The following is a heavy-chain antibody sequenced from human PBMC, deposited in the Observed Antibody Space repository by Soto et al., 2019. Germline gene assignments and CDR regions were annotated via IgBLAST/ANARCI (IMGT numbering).Heavy chain of an antibody. Sequence: QVQLVESGGGVVQPGRSLRLSCAASGFTFSSYAMQWVRQAPGKGLEWVAVISYDGSNKYYADSVKGRFTISRDNSKNTLYLQMNSLRAEDTAVYYCARGGYYDSSGYSFGYWGQGTLVTVSS. CDR3: ARGGYYDSSGYSFGY. D-gene: IGHD3-22*01. J-gene: IGHJ4*02. CDR1: GFTFSSYA. V-gene: IGHV3-30-3*01. CDR2: ISYDGSNK.